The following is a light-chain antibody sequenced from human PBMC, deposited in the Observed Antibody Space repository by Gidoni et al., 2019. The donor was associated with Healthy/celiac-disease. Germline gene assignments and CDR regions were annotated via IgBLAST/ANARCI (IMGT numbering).Light chain of an antibody. CDR3: QVWDRSSDHLSVV. J-gene: IGLJ2*01. CDR2: ADS. Sequence: SYVLTQPPSVSVAPGQTARITCGGNNIGSKSVHWYQQKPGQAPVLVVYADSDRPSGIPERFSGSNSGNTATLTISRVEAGDEADYYCQVWDRSSDHLSVVFGGGTKLTVL. CDR1: NIGSKS. V-gene: IGLV3-21*02.